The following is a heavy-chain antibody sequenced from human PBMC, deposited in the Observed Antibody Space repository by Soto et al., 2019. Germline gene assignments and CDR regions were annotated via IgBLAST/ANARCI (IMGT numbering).Heavy chain of an antibody. CDR1: AASFSKYY. J-gene: IGHJ4*02. CDR2: IYFNGNT. CDR3: ASVTFGGIVLAH. V-gene: IGHV4-59*01. D-gene: IGHD3-16*01. Sequence: SETLSLTCTVSAASFSKYYWTWIRQPPGKGLEWIGYIYFNGNTKYNPSLEGRLTISIDTSKKEFSLKLTSVTAADEAVYYCASVTFGGIVLAHWGQGTLVTVS.